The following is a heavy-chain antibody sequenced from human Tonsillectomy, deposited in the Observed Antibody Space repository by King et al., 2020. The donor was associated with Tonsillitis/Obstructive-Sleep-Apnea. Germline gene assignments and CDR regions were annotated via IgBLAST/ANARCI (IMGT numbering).Heavy chain of an antibody. D-gene: IGHD6-13*01. CDR2: IFPNDEK. CDR3: ARMTLYISNYYEGYFDY. V-gene: IGHV2-26*01. J-gene: IGHJ4*02. Sequence: VTLQESGPVLVKPTETLTLTCTVSGFSLSNAGMGVSWIRQPPGKALEWLAHIFPNDEKSYSTSLKSRLTISKDTSKSQVVLTMTNMDPVDTATYYCARMTLYISNYYEGYFDYWGQGTLVTVSS. CDR1: GFSLSNAGMG.